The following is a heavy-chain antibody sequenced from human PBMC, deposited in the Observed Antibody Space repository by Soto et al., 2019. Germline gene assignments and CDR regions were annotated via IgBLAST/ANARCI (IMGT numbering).Heavy chain of an antibody. CDR3: AQVIWDTVMARFSMDPNDY. CDR2: ISGSGCST. D-gene: IGHD2-15*01. Sequence: DVQLLESGGGLVQPGGSLRLSCAASGFTFSSYAINWVRQAPGQGLEWVSGISGSGCSTYYADSVKGRFTISRDNATSPLRLQLNSLRADVRPVCYCAQVIWDTVMARFSMDPNDYWGQGTVVIVSS. CDR1: GFTFSSYA. J-gene: IGHJ4*02. V-gene: IGHV3-23*01.